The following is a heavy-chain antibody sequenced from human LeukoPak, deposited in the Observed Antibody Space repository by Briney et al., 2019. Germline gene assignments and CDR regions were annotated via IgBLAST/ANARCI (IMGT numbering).Heavy chain of an antibody. CDR2: IWYDGSNR. Sequence: PGGSLRLSCAASGVTFSTYAMHWVRQAPGKGLEWMAVIWYDGSNRYYSDSVKGRFTISRDSSKNTLYLQMNGLRAEDTAVYYCAKDRSKYRGSSLDYWGQGTLVTVSS. J-gene: IGHJ4*02. CDR3: AKDRSKYRGSSLDY. D-gene: IGHD1-26*01. V-gene: IGHV3-33*06. CDR1: GVTFSTYA.